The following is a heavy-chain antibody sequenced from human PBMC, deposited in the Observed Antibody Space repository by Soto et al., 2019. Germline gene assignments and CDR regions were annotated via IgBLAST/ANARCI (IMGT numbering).Heavy chain of an antibody. CDR2: INPNSGGT. V-gene: IGHV1-2*02. D-gene: IGHD2-2*01. CDR1: EYTFTDYY. Sequence: QMQLVQSGAEVKKPGASVEISCKASEYTFTDYYVHWVRQAPGQGLEWMGWINPNSGGTNYAQEFQGRVTMTRDTSISTVYTELSRLRSDDTAVYYCARGPLGYCSSTSCPSNWFGPWGQGTLVTVSS. J-gene: IGHJ5*02. CDR3: ARGPLGYCSSTSCPSNWFGP.